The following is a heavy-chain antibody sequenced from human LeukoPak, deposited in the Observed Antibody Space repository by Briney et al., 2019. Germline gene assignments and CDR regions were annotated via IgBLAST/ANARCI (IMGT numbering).Heavy chain of an antibody. J-gene: IGHJ4*02. CDR2: LSHSGST. D-gene: IGHD5-24*01. Sequence: SETLSLMCTVSGGSLIMNNYYRGWLRQPPGKGLEWTGSLSHSGSTFYNPSLKSRVAMSVDTSKNHFSLKMSSVTAADAAMYFCARQGTWIQLGHFDYWGQGILITVSS. CDR3: ARQGTWIQLGHFDY. V-gene: IGHV4-39*01. CDR1: GGSLIMNNYY.